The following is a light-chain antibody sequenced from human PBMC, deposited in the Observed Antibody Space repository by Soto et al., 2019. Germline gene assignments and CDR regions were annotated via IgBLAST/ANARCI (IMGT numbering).Light chain of an antibody. Sequence: SALTQPASVSGSPGQSITISCTGTSSDIGGYNFVSWYQQHPDKPPKLIIYDVSNRPSGVSNRFSGSKSGNTASLTISGLQAEDEADYYCGSYTATSTRVFGTGTKVTVL. J-gene: IGLJ1*01. V-gene: IGLV2-14*03. CDR2: DVS. CDR3: GSYTATSTRV. CDR1: SSDIGGYNF.